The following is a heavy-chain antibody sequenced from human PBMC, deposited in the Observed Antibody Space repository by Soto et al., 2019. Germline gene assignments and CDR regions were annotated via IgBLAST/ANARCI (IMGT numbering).Heavy chain of an antibody. CDR3: ARNHDSLVPAATGGYFYYGLDV. Sequence: QVQLVQSGAEVKKPGSSVKVSCKASGGTFSSYALSWVRQAPGQGLEWMGGIIPSFGTANYAQKLQGRVTIPADESTSTGYMELSSLRSEDTAVYYCARNHDSLVPAATGGYFYYGLDVWGQGTTVIVSS. V-gene: IGHV1-69*01. D-gene: IGHD2-2*01. J-gene: IGHJ6*02. CDR2: IIPSFGTA. CDR1: GGTFSSYA.